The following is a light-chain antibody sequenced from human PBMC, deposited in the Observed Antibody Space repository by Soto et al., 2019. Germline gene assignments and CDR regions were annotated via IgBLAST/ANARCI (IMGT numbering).Light chain of an antibody. V-gene: IGKV3-15*01. Sequence: EIVMTQSPATLSVSPGERATLSCRASQSVSSNLAWYQQKPGQAPRLLIYGASTRATGIPARFSGSGSGTEFTLTSSSLQSEDFAGYYCRQYNNWPTFRARTNLDIK. CDR3: RQYNNWPT. J-gene: IGKJ3*01. CDR2: GAS. CDR1: QSVSSN.